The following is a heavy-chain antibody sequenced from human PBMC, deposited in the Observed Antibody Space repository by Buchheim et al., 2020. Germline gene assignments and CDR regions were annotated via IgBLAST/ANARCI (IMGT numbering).Heavy chain of an antibody. D-gene: IGHD2-15*01. Sequence: EVQLLESGGTLVQPGESLRLSCAASGFSFSGSAMSWVRQAPGKGLQWLSGISASGVSTYYADSVKGRFTISRDNSKLYVQLNRLRVEGTALYFCAKWWGGTDCRSGIDYWGQGTL. J-gene: IGHJ4*02. CDR2: ISASGVST. CDR1: GFSFSGSA. V-gene: IGHV3-23*01. CDR3: AKWWGGTDCRSGIDY.